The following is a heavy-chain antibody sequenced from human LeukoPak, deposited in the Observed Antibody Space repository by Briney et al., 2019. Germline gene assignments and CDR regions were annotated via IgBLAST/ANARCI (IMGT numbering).Heavy chain of an antibody. CDR1: GFIFSNYW. CDR2: VKQDGSEK. D-gene: IGHD3-22*01. CDR3: ARGTDYDASGYVGY. J-gene: IGHJ4*02. V-gene: IGHV3-7*03. Sequence: GGSLRLSCAASGFIFSNYWMTWVRQTPGKGLEWVANVKQDGSEKAYVDSVKGRFTISRDNAKNSLYLQMNSLRAEDTGVYYCARGTDYDASGYVGYWGQGTLVTVSS.